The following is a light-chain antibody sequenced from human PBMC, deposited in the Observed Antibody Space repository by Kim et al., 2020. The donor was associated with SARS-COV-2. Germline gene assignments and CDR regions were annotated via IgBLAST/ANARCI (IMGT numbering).Light chain of an antibody. CDR2: GAS. V-gene: IGKV3-15*01. J-gene: IGKJ5*01. Sequence: IVMTQSPATLSVSPGERATLSCRTSQSVSDNLAWYQQKPGQAPRLLIYGASTRATGIPARFSGSGSGTEFTLTISSLQSEDFAVYYCQQYNNWPRITFGQGTRLEIK. CDR3: QQYNNWPRIT. CDR1: QSVSDN.